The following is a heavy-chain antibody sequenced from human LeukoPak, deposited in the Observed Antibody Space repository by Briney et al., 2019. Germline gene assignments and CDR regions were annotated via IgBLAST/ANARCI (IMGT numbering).Heavy chain of an antibody. CDR1: GYSFTSYW. CDR3: AIYDSSGYYFWAFDI. CDR2: IDPSDSYT. Sequence: GESLRISCKGSGYSFTSYWISWVRQMPGKGLEWMGRIDPSDSYTNYSPSFQDHVTISADKSISTAYLQWSSLKASDTAMYYCAIYDSSGYYFWAFDIWGQGTMVTVSS. V-gene: IGHV5-10-1*01. J-gene: IGHJ3*02. D-gene: IGHD3-22*01.